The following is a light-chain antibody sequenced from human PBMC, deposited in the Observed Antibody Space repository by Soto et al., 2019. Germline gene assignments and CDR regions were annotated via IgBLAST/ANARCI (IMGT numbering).Light chain of an antibody. CDR3: QQFAGLWT. CDR1: QSVSNTY. CDR2: GAS. V-gene: IGKV3-20*01. J-gene: IGKJ1*01. Sequence: EIVLTQSPGTLSLSPGERATLSCRASQSVSNTYLAWYQQKPGQAPRLLIYGASSRATGIPDRFSGSGSGTDFTLTISRLEPEDFAVYYCQQFAGLWTFGQGTKVEI.